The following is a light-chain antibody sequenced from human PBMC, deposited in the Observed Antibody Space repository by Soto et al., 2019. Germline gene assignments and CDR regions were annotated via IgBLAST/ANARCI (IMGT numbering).Light chain of an antibody. J-gene: IGKJ4*01. CDR3: QQSSSFPLT. V-gene: IGKV1-12*01. Sequence: DIHVTQSPSSVSASVGDRVTITCQASQASTSWLAWYQQKPGRAPNLLIYSASSMQSGSPARFSGSGSGTDFTLTITSLQPDDAAVYYCQQSSSFPLTFGGGTKVDIK. CDR1: QASTSW. CDR2: SAS.